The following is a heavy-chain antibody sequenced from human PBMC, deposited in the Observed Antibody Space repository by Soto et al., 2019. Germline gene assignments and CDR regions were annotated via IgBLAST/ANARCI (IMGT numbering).Heavy chain of an antibody. CDR3: ARHNYGSGSTYFDY. V-gene: IGHV4-39*01. Sequence: PSETLSLTCTFSGGSITSSSYYWGWIRQPPGKGLEWIGSIYYSGSTYYNPSLKSRVTISVDTSKNQFSLKLSSVTAADTAVYYCARHNYGSGSTYFDYWGQGTLVTVSS. CDR2: IYYSGST. J-gene: IGHJ4*02. CDR1: GGSITSSSYY. D-gene: IGHD3-10*01.